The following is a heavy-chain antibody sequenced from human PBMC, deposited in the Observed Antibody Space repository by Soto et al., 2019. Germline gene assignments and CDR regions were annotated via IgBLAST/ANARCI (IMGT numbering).Heavy chain of an antibody. D-gene: IGHD3-22*01. J-gene: IGHJ4*02. Sequence: SETLSLTCTVSGDSISTFYWGWMRQSPGKELEWIGYAYYTGSTNYNPSLKSRVTISVDRSKNQFSLKLTSANAADTAVYYCARGRTVRSHADDSRAYFYLFDYWGQGTQVTVSA. V-gene: IGHV4-59*01. CDR2: AYYTGST. CDR1: GDSISTFY. CDR3: ARGRTVRSHADDSRAYFYLFDY.